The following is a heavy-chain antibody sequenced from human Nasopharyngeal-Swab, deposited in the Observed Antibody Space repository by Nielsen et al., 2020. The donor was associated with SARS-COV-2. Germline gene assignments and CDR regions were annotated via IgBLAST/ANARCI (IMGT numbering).Heavy chain of an antibody. CDR1: GYSFTNYW. D-gene: IGHD2-15*01. Sequence: GESLKISCKGSGYSFTNYWIGWVRQMPGKGLEWMGIIYPGDSETSYSTSFEGQVTISVDKSISTAYLQWSSLKASDTAMYYCARVQGYCTGGSCYSVFYYFAMDVWGQGTTVTVSS. V-gene: IGHV5-51*01. CDR3: ARVQGYCTGGSCYSVFYYFAMDV. J-gene: IGHJ6*02. CDR2: IYPGDSET.